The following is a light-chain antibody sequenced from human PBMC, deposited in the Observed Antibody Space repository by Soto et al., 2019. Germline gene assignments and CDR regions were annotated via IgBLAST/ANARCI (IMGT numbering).Light chain of an antibody. CDR1: QSISSY. Sequence: QLTQSASSLSASLGDRVTITCGASQSISSYLNWYQQKPGKAPKLLIYAASSLQSGVPSRFSGSASGTDFTLTISSLKPDDFATDYCQQYNTYSTFGQGTRLEIK. CDR3: QQYNTYST. CDR2: AAS. J-gene: IGKJ5*01. V-gene: IGKV1-39*01.